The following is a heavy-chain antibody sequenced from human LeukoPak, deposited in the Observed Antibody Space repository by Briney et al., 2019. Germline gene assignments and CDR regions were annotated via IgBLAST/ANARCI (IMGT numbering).Heavy chain of an antibody. Sequence: ASVKVSCKASGYTFTSYGISWVRQAPGQGLEWMGWISAYNGNTNYAQKLQGRVTMTTDTSTSTAYMELRSLRSDDTAVYYCAREPDFTGYYTTPGYWGQGTLVTVSS. CDR3: AREPDFTGYYTTPGY. V-gene: IGHV1-18*01. CDR2: ISAYNGNT. J-gene: IGHJ4*02. CDR1: GYTFTSYG. D-gene: IGHD3/OR15-3a*01.